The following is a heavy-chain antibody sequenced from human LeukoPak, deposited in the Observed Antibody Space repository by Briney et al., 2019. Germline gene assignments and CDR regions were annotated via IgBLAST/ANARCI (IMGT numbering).Heavy chain of an antibody. CDR1: GFTFSSYA. Sequence: GGSLRLSCAASGFTFSSYAMSWVRQAPGKGLEWVSAISDSGGSTYYADSVKGRFTISRDNSKNTLYLQMNSLRAEDTAVYYCARDDCSSTSCYVGWFDPWGQGTLVTVSS. CDR3: ARDDCSSTSCYVGWFDP. CDR2: ISDSGGST. D-gene: IGHD2-2*01. V-gene: IGHV3-23*01. J-gene: IGHJ5*02.